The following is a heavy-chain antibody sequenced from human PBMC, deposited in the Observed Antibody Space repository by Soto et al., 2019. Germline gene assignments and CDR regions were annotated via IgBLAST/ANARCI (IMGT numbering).Heavy chain of an antibody. CDR2: MNPNSGNT. D-gene: IGHD3-9*01. V-gene: IGHV1-8*01. J-gene: IGHJ6*03. CDR3: ARGSMYTYYDILTGYSSSMDYYYYYMDV. Sequence: GASVKVSCKASGYTFTRYDINGVRQATEQGLEWMGWMNPNSGNTGYAQKFQGRVTMTRNTSISTAYMELSSLRSEDTAVYYCARGSMYTYYDILTGYSSSMDYYYYYMDVWGKGTTVTVSS. CDR1: GYTFTRYD.